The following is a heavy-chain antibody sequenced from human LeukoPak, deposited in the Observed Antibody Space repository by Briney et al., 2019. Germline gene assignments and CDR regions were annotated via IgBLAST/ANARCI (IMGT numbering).Heavy chain of an antibody. CDR1: GYTLTGYY. V-gene: IGHV1-2*02. Sequence: ASVKVSCKASGYTLTGYYIHWVRQAPGHGLEWMGWSNPSNGGTNYAQNFQDRVTMTRDTSISTAYMELTRLRSDDTAVYYCARDSATDPLNAFDIWGQGTMVTVS. CDR2: SNPSNGGT. CDR3: ARDSATDPLNAFDI. D-gene: IGHD2-15*01. J-gene: IGHJ3*02.